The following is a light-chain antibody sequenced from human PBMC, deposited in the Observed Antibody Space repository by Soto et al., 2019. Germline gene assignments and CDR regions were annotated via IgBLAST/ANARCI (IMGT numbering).Light chain of an antibody. CDR1: SSNIGAGYD. Sequence: QSVLTQPHSVSGAPGQRVTISCTGSSSNIGAGYDVHWYQQLPGTAPKLLIYGNSNRPSGVPDRFSGSKSGTSASLAITGVQAEDEADYYCQSYDSSLSGWVFGGGTKLTVL. CDR2: GNS. J-gene: IGLJ3*02. CDR3: QSYDSSLSGWV. V-gene: IGLV1-40*01.